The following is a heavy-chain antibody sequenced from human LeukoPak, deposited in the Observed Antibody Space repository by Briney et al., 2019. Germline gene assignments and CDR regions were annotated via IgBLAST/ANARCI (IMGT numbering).Heavy chain of an antibody. CDR2: IYYSGST. D-gene: IGHD2-2*01. CDR3: ARQACSSTTCPFDY. V-gene: IGHV4-39*01. Sequence: PSEALSLTCTVSGASIRSSSYYWGWLRQPPGKGLEWIGSIYYSGSTYYNPSLKSRVTISVDTSKNQFSLKLSSVTAADTAVYYCARQACSSTTCPFDYWGQGTLVTVSS. J-gene: IGHJ4*02. CDR1: GASIRSSSYY.